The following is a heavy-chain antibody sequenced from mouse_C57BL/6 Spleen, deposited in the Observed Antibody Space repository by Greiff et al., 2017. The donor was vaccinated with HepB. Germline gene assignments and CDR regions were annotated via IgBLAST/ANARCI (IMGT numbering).Heavy chain of an antibody. Sequence: VKVVESGGDLVKPGGSLKLSCAASGFTFSSYGMSWVRQTPDKRLEWVATISSGGSYTYYPDSVKGRFTISRDNAKNTLYLQMSSLKSEDTAMYYCARHAYGGDYWGQGTTLTVSS. CDR2: ISSGGSYT. CDR1: GFTFSSYG. V-gene: IGHV5-6*01. D-gene: IGHD1-2*01. J-gene: IGHJ2*01. CDR3: ARHAYGGDY.